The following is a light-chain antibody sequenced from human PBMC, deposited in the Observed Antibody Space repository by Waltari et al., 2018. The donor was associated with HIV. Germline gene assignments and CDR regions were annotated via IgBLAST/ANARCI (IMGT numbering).Light chain of an antibody. CDR2: DAS. CDR3: QQYALSPFT. V-gene: IGKV3-20*01. CDR1: QTVTSNS. J-gene: IGKJ2*01. Sequence: EIVLTQSPGPQSFSPGSSASLSCRASQTVTSNSIAWYQVRPGQAPRVVIYDASYRAADIPDRFTGSESGTNFTLTITRLEPEDFALYFCQQYALSPFTFGQGTSLEV.